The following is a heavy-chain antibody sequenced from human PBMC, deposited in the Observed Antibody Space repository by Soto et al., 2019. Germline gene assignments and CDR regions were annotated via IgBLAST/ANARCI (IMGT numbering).Heavy chain of an antibody. D-gene: IGHD2-2*03. V-gene: IGHV1-46*01. Sequence: ASVKVSCKASGYTFTSYYMHWVRQAPGQGLEWMGIINPSGGSTSYAQKFQGRVTMTRDTSTSTVYMELSSLRSEDTAVYYCARDGYCSSTSCPGPYYYYYGMDVWGQGTTVTVSS. J-gene: IGHJ6*02. CDR3: ARDGYCSSTSCPGPYYYYYGMDV. CDR2: INPSGGST. CDR1: GYTFTSYY.